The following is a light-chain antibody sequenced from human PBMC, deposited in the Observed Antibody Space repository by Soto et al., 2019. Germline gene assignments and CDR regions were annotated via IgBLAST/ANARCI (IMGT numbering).Light chain of an antibody. CDR1: SSDVGSYNY. CDR2: EVS. J-gene: IGLJ2*01. V-gene: IGLV2-14*01. CDR3: SSYTSSSTLV. Sequence: QSALTQPASVSGSPGQSITISCTRTSSDVGSYNYVSWYQQHPGKAPKLMIYEVSNWPSGVSNRFSGSKSGNTASLTISGLQAEDEADYYCSSYTSSSTLVFGGGTKLTVL.